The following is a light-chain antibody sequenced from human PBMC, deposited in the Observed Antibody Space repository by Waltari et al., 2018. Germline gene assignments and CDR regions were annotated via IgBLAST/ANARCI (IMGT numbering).Light chain of an antibody. CDR3: QYSTT. J-gene: IGKJ1*01. V-gene: IGKV1-5*03. CDR1: QSITTW. Sequence: DIHMTQSPSTLSASVGDRVTITCRASQSITTWVAWYQQKPGKAPKPLIYKASSLGSGVPSRFSGSGSGTEFTLTISSLQPDDFATYYCQYSTTFGQGTKVEIK. CDR2: KAS.